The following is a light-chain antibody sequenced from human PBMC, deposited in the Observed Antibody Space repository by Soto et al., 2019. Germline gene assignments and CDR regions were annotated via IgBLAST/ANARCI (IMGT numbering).Light chain of an antibody. V-gene: IGKV3-15*01. J-gene: IGKJ1*01. CDR2: GAS. CDR3: QHYNNWPPCT. Sequence: EIVMTQSPATLSVSPGERATLSCRASQRLSSNLAWYQQKPGQAPRLLIYGASTRATGIPARFSGSGSGTEFTLTISSLQSEDFAVYYCQHYNNWPPCTFGQGTKVDIK. CDR1: QRLSSN.